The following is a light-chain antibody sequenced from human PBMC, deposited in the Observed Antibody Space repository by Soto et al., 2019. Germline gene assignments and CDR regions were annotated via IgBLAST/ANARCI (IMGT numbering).Light chain of an antibody. J-gene: IGLJ3*02. CDR3: ETWDSKV. V-gene: IGLV4-60*03. Sequence: QLVLTQSSSASASLGSSVKLNCTLSSGHSSYIIAWHQQQPGKASRYLMKLEGSGSYNKGSGVPDRFSGSSSGADRYLTISNLQSEDEADYYCETWDSKVFGGGTKLTVL. CDR2: LEGSGSY. CDR1: SGHSSYI.